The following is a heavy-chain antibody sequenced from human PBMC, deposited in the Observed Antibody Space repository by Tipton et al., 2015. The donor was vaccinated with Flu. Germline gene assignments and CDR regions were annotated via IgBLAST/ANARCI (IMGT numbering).Heavy chain of an antibody. V-gene: IGHV4-34*01. J-gene: IGHJ5*02. CDR1: GGSFSGYY. CDR3: ARHAYYDFWSGYPGWFDP. CDR2: INHSGST. D-gene: IGHD3-3*01. Sequence: LRLSCAVYGGSFSGYYWSWIRQPPGKGLEWIGEINHSGSTNYNPSLKSRVTISVDTSKNQFSLKLSSVTAADTAVYYCARHAYYDFWSGYPGWFDPWGQGTLVTVSS.